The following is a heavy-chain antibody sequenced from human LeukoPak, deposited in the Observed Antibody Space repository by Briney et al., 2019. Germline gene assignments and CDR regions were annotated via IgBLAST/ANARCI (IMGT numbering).Heavy chain of an antibody. Sequence: ASVKVSCKASGGTFSNYAISWVRQAPGQGLEWMGGIIPIFGTANYAQKFQGRVTVTADESTSTAYMELSSLRSEDTAVYYCARDSRGIQGGDYYYYYYMDVWGKGTTVTVSS. CDR2: IIPIFGTA. CDR3: ARDSRGIQGGDYYYYYYMDV. D-gene: IGHD1-1*01. J-gene: IGHJ6*03. CDR1: GGTFSNYA. V-gene: IGHV1-69*13.